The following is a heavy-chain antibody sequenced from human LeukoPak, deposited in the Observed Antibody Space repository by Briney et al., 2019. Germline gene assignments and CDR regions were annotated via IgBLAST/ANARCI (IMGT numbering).Heavy chain of an antibody. CDR1: GFTFSDYW. Sequence: PGGSLRLSCAASGFTFSDYWMSWVRQDPGKGLAWVANIRQDGGDFNYVDSVKGRFTISRDNANNSLYLKLDNLRAEDSGIYYCARDRGADRFDYWGQGTQVTVSS. CDR3: ARDRGADRFDY. D-gene: IGHD3-10*01. J-gene: IGHJ4*02. V-gene: IGHV3-7*03. CDR2: IRQDGGDF.